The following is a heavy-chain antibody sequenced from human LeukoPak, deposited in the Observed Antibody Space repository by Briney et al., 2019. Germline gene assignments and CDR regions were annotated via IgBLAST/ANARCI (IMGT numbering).Heavy chain of an antibody. V-gene: IGHV3-21*01. Sequence: SGGSLRLSCAASGFSLSHDTMNWVRQAPGKGLEWVSSISSSSSYIYYADSVKGRFTISRDNAKNSLYLQMNSLRAEDTAVYYCARGDAQLVWDYWGPGTLVTVSS. CDR2: ISSSSSYI. CDR1: GFSLSHDT. CDR3: ARGDAQLVWDY. D-gene: IGHD6-6*01. J-gene: IGHJ4*02.